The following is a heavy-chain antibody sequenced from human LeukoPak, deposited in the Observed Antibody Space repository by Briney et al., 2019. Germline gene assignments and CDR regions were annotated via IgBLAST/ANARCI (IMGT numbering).Heavy chain of an antibody. Sequence: GGSLRLSCAASGFTFSSYGMHWVRQARGKGLEWVAVILSDGSKEFYTDSVKGRFTISRDNSKNTLYLQMNSLRADDTAVYYCAKDAVGATAYYFDYWGQGILVTVSS. CDR2: ILSDGSKE. CDR3: AKDAVGATAYYFDY. D-gene: IGHD1-26*01. V-gene: IGHV3-33*06. CDR1: GFTFSSYG. J-gene: IGHJ4*02.